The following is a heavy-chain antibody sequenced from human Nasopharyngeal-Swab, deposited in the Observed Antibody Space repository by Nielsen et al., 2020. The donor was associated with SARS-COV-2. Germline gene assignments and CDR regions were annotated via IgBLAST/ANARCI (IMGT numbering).Heavy chain of an antibody. J-gene: IGHJ4*02. CDR3: TRDTPAMFAY. Sequence: GESLKISCAASGFPFDMYTMNWVRQTPGKGLEWVSAISSTGDYIYHAASLKGRFTISRDNAKNSVYLQMDSLRAEDTAVYFCTRDTPAMFAYWGQGTLVTVSS. CDR2: ISSTGDYI. CDR1: GFPFDMYT. V-gene: IGHV3-21*01.